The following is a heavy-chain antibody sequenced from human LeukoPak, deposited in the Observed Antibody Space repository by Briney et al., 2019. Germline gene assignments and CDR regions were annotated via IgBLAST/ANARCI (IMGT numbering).Heavy chain of an antibody. CDR2: IQYDGSNK. Sequence: PGGSLRLSCAASGFTFSSYGMHWVRQAPGKGLEWVAFIQYDGSNKNYADSVKGRSTISRDNSKNTLYLQMNSLRAEDTAVYYCAKVSDSGAAANGYYYFMDVWGKGTTVTVSS. D-gene: IGHD2-2*01. CDR1: GFTFSSYG. J-gene: IGHJ6*03. CDR3: AKVSDSGAAANGYYYFMDV. V-gene: IGHV3-30*02.